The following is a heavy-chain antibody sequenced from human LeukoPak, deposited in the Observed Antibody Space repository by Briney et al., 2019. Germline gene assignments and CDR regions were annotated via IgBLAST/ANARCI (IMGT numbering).Heavy chain of an antibody. D-gene: IGHD3-22*01. Sequence: GGSLRLSCAASGFTFSDYYMSWIRQAPGKGLEWVSYISSSGSTIYYADSVRGRFTISRDNAKNSLYLQMNSLRAEDTAVYYCARELSSGSKVGFDYWGQGTLVTVSS. CDR3: ARELSSGSKVGFDY. J-gene: IGHJ4*02. V-gene: IGHV3-11*04. CDR2: ISSSGSTI. CDR1: GFTFSDYY.